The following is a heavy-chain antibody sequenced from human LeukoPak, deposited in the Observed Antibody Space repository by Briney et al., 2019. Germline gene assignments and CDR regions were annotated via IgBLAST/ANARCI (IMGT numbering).Heavy chain of an antibody. Sequence: GASVKVSCKASGGTFSSYAISWVRQAPGQGLEWMGWIIAYNGNTNYAQKLQGRVTITADESTSTVYMELSSLRSEDTAVYYCAGQPKKSLLWFGEFSDWGQGTLVTVSS. D-gene: IGHD3-10*01. CDR2: IIAYNGNT. V-gene: IGHV1-69*13. J-gene: IGHJ4*02. CDR1: GGTFSSYA. CDR3: AGQPKKSLLWFGEFSD.